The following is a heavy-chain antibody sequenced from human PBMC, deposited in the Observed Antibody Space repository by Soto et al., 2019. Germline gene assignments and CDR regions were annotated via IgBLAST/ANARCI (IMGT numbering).Heavy chain of an antibody. CDR1: GFTFSSYS. J-gene: IGHJ6*03. CDR2: ISSSSSYI. Sequence: PGGSLTLPCPASGFTFSSYSMNWVRQAPGKGLEWVSSISSSSSYIYYADSVKGRFTISRDNAKNPLYLQMNSLSGEYTAVYYCARAGATVDYYYSYMDVWGKGTTVTVSS. V-gene: IGHV3-21*01. CDR3: ARAGATVDYYYSYMDV. D-gene: IGHD3-10*01.